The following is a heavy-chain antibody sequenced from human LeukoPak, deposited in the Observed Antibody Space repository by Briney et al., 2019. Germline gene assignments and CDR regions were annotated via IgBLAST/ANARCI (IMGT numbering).Heavy chain of an antibody. CDR1: GYTFTGYY. J-gene: IGHJ5*02. CDR2: INAGNGNT. D-gene: IGHD4-17*01. CDR3: ARKAVTTVASDWFDP. Sequence: ASVKVSCKASGYTFTGYYMHWVRQAPGQGLEWMGWINAGNGNTKYSQKFQGRVTITRDTSASTAYMELSSLRSEDAAVYYCARKAVTTVASDWFDPWGQGTLVTVSS. V-gene: IGHV1-3*01.